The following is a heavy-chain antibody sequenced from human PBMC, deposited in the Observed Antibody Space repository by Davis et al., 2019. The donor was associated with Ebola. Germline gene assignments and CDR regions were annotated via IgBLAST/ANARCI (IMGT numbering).Heavy chain of an antibody. J-gene: IGHJ4*02. CDR2: IYSGGST. CDR3: AKSRFGESHFDY. V-gene: IGHV3-66*02. Sequence: GESLKISCAASGFTFSIYTMRWVRQAPGKGLEWVSVIYSGGSTYYADSVKGRFTISRHNSKNTLYLQMNSLRAEDTAVYYCAKSRFGESHFDYWGQGTLVTVSS. D-gene: IGHD3-10*01. CDR1: GFTFSIYT.